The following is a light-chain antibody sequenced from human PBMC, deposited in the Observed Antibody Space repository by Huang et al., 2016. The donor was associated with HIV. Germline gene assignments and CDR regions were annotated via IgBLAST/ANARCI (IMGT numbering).Light chain of an antibody. CDR1: QDIDAY. CDR2: AAS. J-gene: IGKJ1*01. V-gene: IGKV1-27*01. CDR3: QKYNDVPRT. Sequence: DIQMTQSPSSLSASIGERITISCRVSQDIDAYLAWYHQKPGKVPNLLIYAASTLQSGVPSRFSGSGSGTNFTLTIGSLQPEDVGSYYCQKYNDVPRTFGHGTKVEIK.